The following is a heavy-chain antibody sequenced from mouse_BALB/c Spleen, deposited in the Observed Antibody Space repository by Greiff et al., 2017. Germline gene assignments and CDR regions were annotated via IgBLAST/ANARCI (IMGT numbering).Heavy chain of an antibody. CDR2: IDPANGNT. CDR3: ASPITTTPYYFDY. Sequence: VQLQQSGAELVKPGASVKLSCTASGFNIKDTYLHWVKQRPEQGLEWIGRIDPANGNTKYDPKFQGKATITADTSSNTAYLQLSSLTSEDTAVYYCASPITTTPYYFDYWGQGTTLTVSS. V-gene: IGHV14-3*02. D-gene: IGHD1-1*01. CDR1: GFNIKDTY. J-gene: IGHJ2*01.